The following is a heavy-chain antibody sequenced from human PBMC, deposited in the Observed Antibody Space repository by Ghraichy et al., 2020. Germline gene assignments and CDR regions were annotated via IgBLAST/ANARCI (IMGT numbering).Heavy chain of an antibody. CDR1: GFTFSRYG. Sequence: LSLTCAASGFTFSRYGMHWVRQAPGKGLEWVAVIWYDGSNKYYADSVKGRFTISRDNSKNTLYLQMNSLRAEDTAVYYCAKDVAAGLEYYYGMDVWGQGTTVTVSS. J-gene: IGHJ6*02. CDR3: AKDVAAGLEYYYGMDV. V-gene: IGHV3-33*06. D-gene: IGHD6-19*01. CDR2: IWYDGSNK.